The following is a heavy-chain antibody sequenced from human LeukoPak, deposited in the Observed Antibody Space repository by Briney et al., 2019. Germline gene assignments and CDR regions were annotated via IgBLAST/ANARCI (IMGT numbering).Heavy chain of an antibody. CDR1: GGSISSYY. Sequence: SSETLSLTCTVSGGSISSYYWSWIRQPAGKGLEWIGRIYTSGSTNYNPSLKSRVTMSVDTSKNQFSLKLSSVTAADTAVYYCARERSELRFLEWFWYMDVWGQGTTVTVSS. D-gene: IGHD3-3*01. J-gene: IGHJ6*02. CDR3: ARERSELRFLEWFWYMDV. V-gene: IGHV4-4*07. CDR2: IYTSGST.